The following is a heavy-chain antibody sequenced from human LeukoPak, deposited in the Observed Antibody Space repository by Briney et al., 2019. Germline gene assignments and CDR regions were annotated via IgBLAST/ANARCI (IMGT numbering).Heavy chain of an antibody. CDR1: GDSISSYS. V-gene: IGHV4-59*12. CDR2: MYYSGST. Sequence: SETLSLTCTVSGDSISSYSWSWIRQPPGKGLEWIGNMYYSGSTNYNPSLKSRVTISLDTSKNQFSLKLSSVTAADTAVYYCARADYDNSGYTFDYWGQGTLVTVSS. CDR3: ARADYDNSGYTFDY. J-gene: IGHJ4*02. D-gene: IGHD3-22*01.